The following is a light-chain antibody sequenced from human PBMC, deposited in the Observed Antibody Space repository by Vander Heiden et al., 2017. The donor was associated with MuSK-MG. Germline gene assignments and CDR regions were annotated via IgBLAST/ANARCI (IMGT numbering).Light chain of an antibody. CDR2: GAS. J-gene: IGKJ1*01. CDR3: QQEVNSPRT. CDR1: QSLSNNY. V-gene: IGKV3-20*01. Sequence: EIVFTQSPVTLSLSPGEGATLSCRASQSLSNNYLAWYQQKPGQAPRLLIYGASNRATGIPDRFSGSGSGTDFTLTISRLEPEDFAVYFCQQEVNSPRTFGQGTRVAV.